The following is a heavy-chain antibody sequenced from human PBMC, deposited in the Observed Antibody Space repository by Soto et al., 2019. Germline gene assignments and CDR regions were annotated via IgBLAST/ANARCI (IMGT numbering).Heavy chain of an antibody. CDR3: ARDRITMVRGVINPLYYFDY. D-gene: IGHD3-10*01. CDR1: GGSFSGYY. Sequence: SETLSLTCAVYGGSFSGYYWSWIRQPPGKGLEWIGEINHSGSTNYNPSLKSRVTISVDTSKNQFSLKLSSVTAADTAVYYCARDRITMVRGVINPLYYFDYWGQGTLVTVSS. J-gene: IGHJ4*02. V-gene: IGHV4-34*01. CDR2: INHSGST.